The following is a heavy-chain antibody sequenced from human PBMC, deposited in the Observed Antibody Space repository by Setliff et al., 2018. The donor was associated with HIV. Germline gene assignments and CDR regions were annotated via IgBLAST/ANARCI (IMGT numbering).Heavy chain of an antibody. CDR1: GGSISSYY. V-gene: IGHV4-4*08. Sequence: SETLSLTCTVSGGSISSYYWSWIRQPPGKGLEWIGYIYTSGSTNYNPSLESRVTISVDTSKNQFSLKLSSVTAADTAVYYCARTYSSSWYSSHLWVDYWGQGTLVTVSS. CDR2: IYTSGST. CDR3: ARTYSSSWYSSHLWVDY. J-gene: IGHJ4*02. D-gene: IGHD6-13*01.